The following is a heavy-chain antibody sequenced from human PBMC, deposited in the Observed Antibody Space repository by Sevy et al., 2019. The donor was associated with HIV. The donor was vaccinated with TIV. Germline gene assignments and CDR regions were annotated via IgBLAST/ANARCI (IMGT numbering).Heavy chain of an antibody. Sequence: GGSLRLSCVASGFTFSNYDMNWVRQVPGKGLEWVSKISSSDSTTYYADSLKGRFTISRDNAKKSLYLQMNNLRAEDTALYYCVRNGGAYDAGFDPWGQGTLVTVSS. V-gene: IGHV3-48*03. CDR1: GFTFSNYD. CDR2: ISSSDSTT. CDR3: VRNGGAYDAGFDP. J-gene: IGHJ5*02. D-gene: IGHD3-22*01.